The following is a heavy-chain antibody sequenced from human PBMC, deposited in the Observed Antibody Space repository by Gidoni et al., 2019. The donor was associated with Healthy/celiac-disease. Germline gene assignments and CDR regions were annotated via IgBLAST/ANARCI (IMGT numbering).Heavy chain of an antibody. J-gene: IGHJ6*02. CDR3: TLYYYGSGSYYGGGMDV. Sequence: EVQLVESGGGLVQPGGSLQLSCAASGFTSSGSAMHWVRQASGKGLAWVGRIRSKAKRYATAYAASVKGRFTISRDDSKNTAYLQMNSLKTEDTAVYYCTLYYYGSGSYYGGGMDVWGQGTTVTVSS. CDR2: IRSKAKRYAT. CDR1: GFTSSGSA. D-gene: IGHD3-10*01. V-gene: IGHV3-73*01.